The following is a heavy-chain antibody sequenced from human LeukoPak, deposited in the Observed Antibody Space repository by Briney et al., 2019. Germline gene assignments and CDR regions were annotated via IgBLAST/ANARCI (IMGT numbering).Heavy chain of an antibody. CDR3: AREMVRGVIMGGSDY. CDR1: GYTFTSYG. V-gene: IGHV1-18*01. CDR2: ISAYNGNT. Sequence: ASVKLSCKASGYTFTSYGISWVRQAPGQGLEWMGWISAYNGNTNYAQQLQGRATMTTATSTRTASMQLTSLRSDDTAVYYCAREMVRGVIMGGSDYWGQGTLVTVSS. J-gene: IGHJ4*02. D-gene: IGHD3-10*01.